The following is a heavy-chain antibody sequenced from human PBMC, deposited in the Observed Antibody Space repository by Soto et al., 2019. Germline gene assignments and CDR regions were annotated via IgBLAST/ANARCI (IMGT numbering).Heavy chain of an antibody. Sequence: QVQLVQCGAEVRRPGASVTVSCRSSGDSFNDYYIHWVRQAPGQGFEWMGWINPNGGVTKYAQKFQGWVSMTWDTSIRTVYMQLSRLRSDDTAVYYCARESGGATATLDYYYFYMDVWGTGTTVTVSS. CDR2: INPNGGVT. D-gene: IGHD5-12*01. V-gene: IGHV1-2*04. CDR1: GDSFNDYY. J-gene: IGHJ6*03. CDR3: ARESGGATATLDYYYFYMDV.